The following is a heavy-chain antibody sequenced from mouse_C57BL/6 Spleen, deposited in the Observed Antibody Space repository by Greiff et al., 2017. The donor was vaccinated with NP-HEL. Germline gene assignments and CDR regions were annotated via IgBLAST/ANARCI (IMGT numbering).Heavy chain of an antibody. CDR3: ARGGSPTWFAY. D-gene: IGHD1-1*01. CDR2: IYPGDGDT. V-gene: IGHV1-82*01. J-gene: IGHJ3*01. Sequence: VQRVESGPELVKPGASVKISCKASGYAFSSSWMNWVKQRPGKGLEWIGRIYPGDGDTNYNGKFKGKATLTADKSSSTAYMQLSSLTSEDSAVYFCARGGSPTWFAYWGQGTLVTVSA. CDR1: GYAFSSSW.